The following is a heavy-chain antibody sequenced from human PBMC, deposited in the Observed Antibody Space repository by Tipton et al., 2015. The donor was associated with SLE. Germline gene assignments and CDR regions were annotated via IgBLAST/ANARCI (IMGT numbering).Heavy chain of an antibody. D-gene: IGHD5-24*01. CDR3: ARRGYKSWYFDL. J-gene: IGHJ2*01. CDR2: IYSSGST. Sequence: TLSLTCTVSGGSIRNYYWSWIRQPPGKGLEWIGNIYSSGSTNYNPSLKGRVTISVATSKNQFSLKLRSVTAADTAVYYCARRGYKSWYFDLWGRGALVTVSS. CDR1: GGSIRNYY. V-gene: IGHV4-59*01.